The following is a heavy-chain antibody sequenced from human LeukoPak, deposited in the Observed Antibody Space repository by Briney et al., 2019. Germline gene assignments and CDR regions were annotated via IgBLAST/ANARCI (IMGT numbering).Heavy chain of an antibody. J-gene: IGHJ5*02. CDR2: INHSGST. CDR1: GGSFSGYY. CDR3: ANGPYCSGGSCYLFDP. Sequence: PSETLSLTCAVYGGSFSGYYWSWLRQPPGKGLEWIGEINHSGSTNYNPSLKSRVTISVDTSNNQFSLKLSSVTAADTAVYYCANGPYCSGGSCYLFDPWGQGTLVTVSS. D-gene: IGHD2-15*01. V-gene: IGHV4-34*01.